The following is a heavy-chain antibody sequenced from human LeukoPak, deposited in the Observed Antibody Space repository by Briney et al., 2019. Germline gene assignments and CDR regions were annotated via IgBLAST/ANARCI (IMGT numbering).Heavy chain of an antibody. V-gene: IGHV1-69*01. D-gene: IGHD3-10*01. J-gene: IGHJ4*02. CDR3: ARDHGGSGSYFFYFDY. CDR1: GGTFSSYA. CDR2: IIPIFGTA. Sequence: SVTVSCKASGGTFSSYAISWVRQAPGQGLEWMGGIIPIFGTANYAQKFQGRVTITADESTSTAYMELSSLRSEDTAVYYCARDHGGSGSYFFYFDYWGQGTLVTVSS.